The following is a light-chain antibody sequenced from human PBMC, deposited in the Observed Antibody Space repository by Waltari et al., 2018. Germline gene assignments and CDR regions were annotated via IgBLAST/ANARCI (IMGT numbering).Light chain of an antibody. V-gene: IGLV2-14*03. CDR2: NFN. CDR3: SAYISSSTLEL. CDR1: SSDVGGYNY. Sequence: QSALTQPASVSGSPGQSITISCTGTSSDVGGYNYFSWYQQHPGKAPKLIIFNFNNRPSGVSNRFSGSKSGNTASLTISGLQAEDEADYYCSAYISSSTLELFGGGTRLTVL. J-gene: IGLJ2*01.